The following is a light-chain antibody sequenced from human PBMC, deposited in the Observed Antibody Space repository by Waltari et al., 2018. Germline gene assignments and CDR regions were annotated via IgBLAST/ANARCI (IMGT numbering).Light chain of an antibody. J-gene: IGLJ3*02. CDR3: QSYDSSLSGV. Sequence: QSVLTPPPSVSGAPGQRVPIPCTGSSSNTGAGYDVHWYQQLPGTAPKLLIYGNSNRPAGVPDRFSGSKSGTSASLAITGLQAEDEADYYCQSYDSSLSGVFGGGTKLTVL. CDR1: SSNTGAGYD. V-gene: IGLV1-40*01. CDR2: GNS.